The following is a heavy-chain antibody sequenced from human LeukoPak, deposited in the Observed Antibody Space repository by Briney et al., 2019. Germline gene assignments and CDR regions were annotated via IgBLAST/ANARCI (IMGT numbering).Heavy chain of an antibody. CDR2: INHSGST. CDR3: ARGGSSWYLGDAFDI. D-gene: IGHD6-13*01. V-gene: IGHV4-34*01. J-gene: IGHJ3*02. Sequence: PSETLSLTCAGYGGSFSGYYWSWIRQPPGKGLEWIGEINHSGSTNYNPSLKSRVTISVDTSKNQFSLKLSSVTAADTAVYYCARGGSSWYLGDAFDIWGQGTMVTVSS. CDR1: GGSFSGYY.